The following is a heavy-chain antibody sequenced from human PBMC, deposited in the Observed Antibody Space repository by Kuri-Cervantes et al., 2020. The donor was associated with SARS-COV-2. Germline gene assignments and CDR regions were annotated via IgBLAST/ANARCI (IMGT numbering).Heavy chain of an antibody. CDR1: GVSVTREGYS. CDR2: ISGDT. V-gene: IGHV4-30-2*01. D-gene: IGHD2-2*01. Sequence: SQTLSLTCGVSGVSVTREGYSWNWGRQLPGKGLEWIGSISGDTSYNPSLDSRVTISLDTSRNQFSLNLRSVTAADTAVYYCARGRRDYQLLVEDSWYFNLWGRGTLVTVSS. J-gene: IGHJ2*01. CDR3: ARGRRDYQLLVEDSWYFNL.